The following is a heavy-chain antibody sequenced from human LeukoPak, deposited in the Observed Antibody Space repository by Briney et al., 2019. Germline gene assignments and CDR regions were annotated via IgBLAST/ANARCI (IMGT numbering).Heavy chain of an antibody. CDR3: AKATRGNWNDAEYYFDY. J-gene: IGHJ4*02. V-gene: IGHV3-9*01. D-gene: IGHD1-20*01. Sequence: GRSLRLSCAASGLPFEVYAMHWAPQAPGKALVGVSDISWNSGSIGYADSVRARFTISRDNAKNTLYLQMNSLRAEDTALYYCAKATRGNWNDAEYYFDYWGQGTLVTVSS. CDR2: ISWNSGSI. CDR1: GLPFEVYA.